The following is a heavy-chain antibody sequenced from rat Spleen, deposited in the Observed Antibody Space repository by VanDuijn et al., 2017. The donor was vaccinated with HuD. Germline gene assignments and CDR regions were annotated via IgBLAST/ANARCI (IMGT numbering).Heavy chain of an antibody. J-gene: IGHJ3*01. Sequence: EVQLKESGPGLVQPSQTLSLTCTVSGFSLTDYSIHWVRQPPGKGLEWMGVMWSGGSTAYNSALQSRLSISKDTSKSQVFLKMNSLQTEDTASYFCTRDHSYWGNYYPGGFAYWGQGTLVTVSS. V-gene: IGHV2S63*01. CDR3: TRDHSYWGNYYPGGFAY. D-gene: IGHD1-12*01. CDR2: MWSGGST. CDR1: GFSLTDYS.